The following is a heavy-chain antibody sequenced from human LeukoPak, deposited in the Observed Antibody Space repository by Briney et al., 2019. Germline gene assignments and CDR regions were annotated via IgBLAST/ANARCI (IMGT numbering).Heavy chain of an antibody. CDR3: ARQSKPIRDYYDSSGSSFDY. V-gene: IGHV3-7*04. CDR1: GFTFSSYW. Sequence: PGGSLRLSCAASGFTFSSYWMSWVRQAPGKGLEWVANIKQDGSEKYYVDSVKGRFTISRDNAKNSLYLQMNSLRAEDTAVYYCARQSKPIRDYYDSSGSSFDYWGQGTLVTVSS. D-gene: IGHD3-22*01. CDR2: IKQDGSEK. J-gene: IGHJ4*02.